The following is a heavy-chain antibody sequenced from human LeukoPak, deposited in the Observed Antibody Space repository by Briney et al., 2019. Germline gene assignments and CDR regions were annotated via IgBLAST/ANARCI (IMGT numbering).Heavy chain of an antibody. CDR3: ARVQSGVILAFDI. D-gene: IGHD7-27*01. CDR2: IKADGSEK. J-gene: IGHJ3*02. V-gene: IGHV3-7*03. Sequence: GRSLRLSCAASGFIFSNYWMSWVRQAPGKGLEWVANIKADGSEKYYVDSVKGRFTTSRDNSQKSLYLQMNSLRPEDTAVYYCARVQSGVILAFDIWGQGTMVTVSS. CDR1: GFIFSNYW.